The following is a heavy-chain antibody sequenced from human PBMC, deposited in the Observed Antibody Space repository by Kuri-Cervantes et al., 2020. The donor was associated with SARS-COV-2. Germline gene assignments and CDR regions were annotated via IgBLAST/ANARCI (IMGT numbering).Heavy chain of an antibody. Sequence: GESLKISCAASGFTFSSYSMSWVRQAPGKGLEWVSVIYSGGSSTYYADSVKGRFTISRDNSKNTLYLQMNSLRAEDTAVYYCARDVDCSSTSCSSYYYYGMDVWGQGTTVTVSS. CDR1: GFTFSSYS. CDR3: ARDVDCSSTSCSSYYYYGMDV. D-gene: IGHD2-2*01. J-gene: IGHJ6*02. CDR2: IYSGGSST. V-gene: IGHV3-23*03.